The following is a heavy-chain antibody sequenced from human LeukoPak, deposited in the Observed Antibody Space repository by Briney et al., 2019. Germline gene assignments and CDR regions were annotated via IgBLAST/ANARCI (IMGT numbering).Heavy chain of an antibody. J-gene: IGHJ6*03. CDR2: IKEDGSEK. CDR1: GFTFSSYW. CDR3: AKGGNSRYYYYYYMDV. D-gene: IGHD4-23*01. Sequence: PGGSLRLSCAASGFTFSSYWMYWVRQAPGKGLAWVANIKEDGSEKNYVDSVKGRFTISRDNAKNSLYLQMNSLKPEDMALYYCAKGGNSRYYYYYYMDVWGKGTTVTVSS. V-gene: IGHV3-7*03.